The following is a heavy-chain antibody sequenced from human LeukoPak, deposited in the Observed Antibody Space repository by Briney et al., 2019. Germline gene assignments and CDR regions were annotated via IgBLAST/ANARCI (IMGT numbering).Heavy chain of an antibody. D-gene: IGHD3-9*01. CDR1: GFTISSYA. Sequence: PGGSLRLSCAASGFTISSYAMSWVRQAPGKGLEWVSAISGSGGSTYYADSVKGRFTISRDNSKNTLYLQMNSLRAEDTAVYYCAKRLVINVYSYFDYWGQGTLVTVSS. CDR2: ISGSGGST. CDR3: AKRLVINVYSYFDY. V-gene: IGHV3-23*01. J-gene: IGHJ4*02.